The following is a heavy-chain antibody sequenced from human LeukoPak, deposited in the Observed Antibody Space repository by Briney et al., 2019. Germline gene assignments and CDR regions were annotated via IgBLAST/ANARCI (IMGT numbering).Heavy chain of an antibody. D-gene: IGHD6-19*01. CDR3: AREQWLVSPIDYYYGMDV. J-gene: IGHJ6*02. CDR2: IWYEGSNK. Sequence: PGGSLRLSCAAYGFTLSSYGMDWGRQAPGKGVERVAVIWYEGSNKNYADSVKGRFTIYRDNSKTNVSMQMNSLRAQDTAVYYCAREQWLVSPIDYYYGMDVWGQGTTVTVSS. CDR1: GFTLSSYG. V-gene: IGHV3-33*01.